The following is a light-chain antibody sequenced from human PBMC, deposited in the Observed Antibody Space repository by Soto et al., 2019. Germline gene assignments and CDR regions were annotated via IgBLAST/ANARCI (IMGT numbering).Light chain of an antibody. V-gene: IGLV2-14*01. J-gene: IGLJ1*01. CDR3: SSHTTYTTRV. CDR2: EVS. CDR1: SSDIGTFNY. Sequence: ALTQPASVSGSPGQSIAISCTGTSSDIGTFNYVSWYQQHPGKAPKLMIHEVSNRPSGVSDRFSGSKSGNTASLTISGLQADDEADYYCSSHTTYTTRVFGTGTRSPS.